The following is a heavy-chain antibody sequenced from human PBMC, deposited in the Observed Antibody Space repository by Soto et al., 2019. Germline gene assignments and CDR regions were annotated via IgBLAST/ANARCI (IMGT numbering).Heavy chain of an antibody. CDR1: GGTFSSYT. D-gene: IGHD3-10*01. CDR3: RSYYGSGSYRSYAFDI. CDR2: IIPILGIA. V-gene: IGHV1-69*02. J-gene: IGHJ3*02. Sequence: SVKVSCKASGGTFSSYTISWVRQAPGQGLEWMGRIIPILGIANYAQKFQGRVTITADKSTSTAYMELSSLRFEDTAVYYCRSYYGSGSYRSYAFDIWGQGTMVTVSS.